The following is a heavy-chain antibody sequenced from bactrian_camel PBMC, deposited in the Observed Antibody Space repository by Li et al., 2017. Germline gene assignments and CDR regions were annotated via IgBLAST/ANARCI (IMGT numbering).Heavy chain of an antibody. J-gene: IGHJ4*01. V-gene: IGHV3S40*01. CDR2: IDGADGGGGNT. CDR1: GFTFSPYI. CDR3: AAGTKSYVGSWCGRQDHEYDY. D-gene: IGHD3*01. Sequence: VQLVESGGGLVQPGGSLSLSCVASGFTFSPYIMSWVRQAPGKGLEWISAIDGADGGGGNTYYAESVKGRFTISQDSAKNTVYLQMNSLKPEDTATYFCAAGTKSYVGSWCGRQDHEYDYWGQGTQVTVS.